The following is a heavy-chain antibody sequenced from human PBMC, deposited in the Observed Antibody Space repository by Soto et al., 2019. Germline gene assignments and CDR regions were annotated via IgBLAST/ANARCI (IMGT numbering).Heavy chain of an antibody. CDR2: ISYSRTT. CDR1: GGSISVYY. CDR3: ARSRRNYFDP. V-gene: IGHV4-59*01. J-gene: IGHJ5*02. Sequence: PSETLSLTCTVSGGSISVYYWNWIRQSPGKGLEWIGYISYSRTTKYNPSLKSRVTISVDTSKNQFSLKLSSVTAADTAVYYCARSRRNYFDPWGQGTLVTVSS.